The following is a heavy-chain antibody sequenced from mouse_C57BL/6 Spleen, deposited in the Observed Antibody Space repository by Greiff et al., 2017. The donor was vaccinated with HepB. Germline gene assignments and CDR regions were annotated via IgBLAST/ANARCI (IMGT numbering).Heavy chain of an antibody. V-gene: IGHV1-82*01. Sequence: VKLMESGPELVKPGASVKISCKASGYAFSSSWMNWVKQRPGKGLEWIGRIYPGDGDTNYNGKFKGKATLTADKSSSTAYMQLSSLTSEDSAVYFCARFGLLRSFDYWGQGTTLTVSS. D-gene: IGHD1-1*01. J-gene: IGHJ2*01. CDR1: GYAFSSSW. CDR3: ARFGLLRSFDY. CDR2: IYPGDGDT.